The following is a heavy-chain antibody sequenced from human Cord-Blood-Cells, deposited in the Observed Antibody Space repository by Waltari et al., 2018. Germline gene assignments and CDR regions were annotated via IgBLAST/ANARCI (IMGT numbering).Heavy chain of an antibody. Sequence: QLQLQESGPGLVKPSETLSLTCPVSGGSISSSSYYWGWIRQPPGKGLEWIGSIYYSGSTYYNPSLKSRVTISVDTSKNQFSLKLSSVTAADTAVYYCATHHYDFWSGYYRSFDYWGQGTLVTVSS. V-gene: IGHV4-39*01. CDR3: ATHHYDFWSGYYRSFDY. CDR2: IYYSGST. J-gene: IGHJ4*02. D-gene: IGHD3-3*01. CDR1: GGSISSSSYY.